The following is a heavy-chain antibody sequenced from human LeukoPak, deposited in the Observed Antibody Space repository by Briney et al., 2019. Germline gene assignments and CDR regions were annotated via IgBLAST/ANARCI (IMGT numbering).Heavy chain of an antibody. Sequence: GGSLRLSCAASGFTFSSYAMSWVRQAPGKGLEWVSASSGSGGSTYYADSVKGRFTISRDNSKNTLYLQMNSLRAEDTAVYYCAKDRLRGVIIPYFDYWGQGTLVTVSS. CDR2: SSGSGGST. CDR3: AKDRLRGVIIPYFDY. V-gene: IGHV3-23*01. D-gene: IGHD3-10*01. CDR1: GFTFSSYA. J-gene: IGHJ4*02.